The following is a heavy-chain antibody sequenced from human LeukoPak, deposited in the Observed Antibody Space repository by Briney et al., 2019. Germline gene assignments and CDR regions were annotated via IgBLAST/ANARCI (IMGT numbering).Heavy chain of an antibody. CDR1: GGSISSSSYY. CDR2: IYYSGST. Sequence: SETLSLTCTVSGGSISSSSYYWGWIRQPPGKGLEWIGSIYYSGSTYYNPPLKSRVTISVDTSKTQFSLKLSSVSAADTAVYYCARRLAGTEDYWGQGTLVTVSS. V-gene: IGHV4-39*01. CDR3: ARRLAGTEDY. J-gene: IGHJ4*02. D-gene: IGHD6-13*01.